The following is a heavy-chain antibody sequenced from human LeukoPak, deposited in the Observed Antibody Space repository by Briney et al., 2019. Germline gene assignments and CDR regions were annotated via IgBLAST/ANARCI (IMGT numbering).Heavy chain of an antibody. D-gene: IGHD1-14*01. V-gene: IGHV4-38-2*02. J-gene: IGHJ6*03. CDR2: IYHSGST. CDR1: GYSISSGYY. CDR3: ARAIANRYYYYYMDV. Sequence: SETLSLTCTVSGYSISSGYYWGWIRQPPGKGLEWIGSIYHSGSTYYNPSLKSRVTISVDTSKNQFSLKLSSVTAADTAVYYCARAIANRYYYYYMDVWGKGTTVTVSS.